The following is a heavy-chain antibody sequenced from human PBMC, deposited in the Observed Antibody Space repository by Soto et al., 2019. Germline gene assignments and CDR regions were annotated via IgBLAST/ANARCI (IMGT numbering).Heavy chain of an antibody. Sequence: GESLKISCKGSGYSFTSYWITWVRQMPGEGLEWMGTIDPIDSETNYSPSFQGHVTISTDKSIRAAYLQWSSLKVSDSAMYYCARVEYGDYYRNFDYWGQGTLVTVSS. V-gene: IGHV5-10-1*01. CDR1: GYSFTSYW. CDR2: IDPIDSET. CDR3: ARVEYGDYYRNFDY. D-gene: IGHD4-17*01. J-gene: IGHJ4*02.